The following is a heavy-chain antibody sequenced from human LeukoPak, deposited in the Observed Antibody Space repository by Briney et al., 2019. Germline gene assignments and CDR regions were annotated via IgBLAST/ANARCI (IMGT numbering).Heavy chain of an antibody. CDR2: ISGSGSST. Sequence: PGGSLRLSCAASGFTFSSYAMSWVRQAPGKGLEWVSAISGSGSSTYYADSVKGRFTISRDNSKNTLYLQMNSLRAEDTAVYYCAKFKGHYGDSEYYFDYWGQGTLVTVSS. V-gene: IGHV3-23*01. CDR3: AKFKGHYGDSEYYFDY. J-gene: IGHJ4*02. CDR1: GFTFSSYA. D-gene: IGHD3-10*01.